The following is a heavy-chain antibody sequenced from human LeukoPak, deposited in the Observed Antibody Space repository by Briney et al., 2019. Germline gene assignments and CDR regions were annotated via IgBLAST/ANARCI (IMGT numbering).Heavy chain of an antibody. CDR2: IFPSGGEI. D-gene: IGHD3-22*01. V-gene: IGHV3-23*01. Sequence: PGGSLKLSCAASGFTFSTFAMIWVRQPPGKGLEWVSSIFPSGGEIHYADSVRGRFTISRDNSKSTLSLQMNSLRAEDTAVHYCAKDWSSGYPYYFDYWGQGTLVTVSS. J-gene: IGHJ4*02. CDR3: AKDWSSGYPYYFDY. CDR1: GFTFSTFA.